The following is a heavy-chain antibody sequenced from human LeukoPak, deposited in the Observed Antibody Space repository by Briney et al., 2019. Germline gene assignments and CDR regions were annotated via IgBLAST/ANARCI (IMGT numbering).Heavy chain of an antibody. J-gene: IGHJ6*03. CDR3: AREGSHLTGTTYYYYYMDV. V-gene: IGHV4-4*07. CDR1: GGSISSYY. CDR2: IYTSGGT. D-gene: IGHD1-7*01. Sequence: SETLSLTCTVSGGSISSYYWSWIRQPAGKGLEWIGRIYTSGGTNYNPSLKSRVTMSVDTSKNQFSLKLSSVTAADTAVYYCAREGSHLTGTTYYYYYMDVWGKGTTVTVSS.